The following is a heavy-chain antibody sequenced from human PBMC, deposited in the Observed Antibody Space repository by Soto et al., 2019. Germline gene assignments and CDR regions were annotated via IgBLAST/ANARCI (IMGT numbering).Heavy chain of an antibody. V-gene: IGHV3-30*18. J-gene: IGHJ5*02. Sequence: QVQLVESGGGVVQPGDSLRLSCAASGFMFSGYGMHWIRQAPGKGLEWVAVISHDGSEKYYGDSVKGRCTVSRDNSNNALFLKIDSLRAEETAVYYCANLVGGVKAIGAPGDWLDPWGQGTLVTVSS. CDR3: ANLVGGVKAIGAPGDWLDP. CDR1: GFMFSGYG. CDR2: ISHDGSEK. D-gene: IGHD3-3*01.